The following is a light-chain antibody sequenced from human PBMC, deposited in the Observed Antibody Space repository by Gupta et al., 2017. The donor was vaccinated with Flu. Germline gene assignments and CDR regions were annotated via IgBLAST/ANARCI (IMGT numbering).Light chain of an antibody. J-gene: IGLJ1*01. CDR3: SSYTSRSVGV. V-gene: IGLV2-14*01. CDR1: SSDIGGYNY. CDR2: EVN. Sequence: SITISCTGTSSDIGGYNYVSWYQQHQGKAPKGGMYEVNNRPSGVSHRVSGSKSGNTDSLTISGLQAEDEADDYCSSYTSRSVGVFGTGTRVTVL.